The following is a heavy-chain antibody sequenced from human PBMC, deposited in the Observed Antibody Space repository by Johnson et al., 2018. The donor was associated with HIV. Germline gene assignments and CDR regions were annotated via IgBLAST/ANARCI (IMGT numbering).Heavy chain of an antibody. V-gene: IGHV3-49*05. J-gene: IGHJ3*02. CDR3: TRVLGERCDAFDI. Sequence: VQLVESGGGLVKPGGSLRLSCAASGFTFSDYYMSWIRQAPGKGLEWVGFIRSKAYGGTTEYAASVKGRFTISRDDSKSIAYLQMNSLKTEDTAVYYCTRVLGERCDAFDIWGQGTMVTVSS. CDR2: IRSKAYGGTT. D-gene: IGHD3-16*01. CDR1: GFTFSDYY.